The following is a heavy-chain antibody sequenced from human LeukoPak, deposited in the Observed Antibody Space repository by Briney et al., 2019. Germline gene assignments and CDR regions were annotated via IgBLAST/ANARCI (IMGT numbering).Heavy chain of an antibody. V-gene: IGHV1-2*02. D-gene: IGHD2-2*01. CDR3: ARNGCSSTSCYYDY. J-gene: IGHJ4*02. Sequence: ASVKVSRKASGYTFTSYDINWVRQAPGQGLEWMGWINPNSGGTNYAQKFQGRVTMTRDTSISTAYMELSSLRSDDTALYYCARNGCSSTSCYYDYWGQGTLVTVSS. CDR1: GYTFTSYD. CDR2: INPNSGGT.